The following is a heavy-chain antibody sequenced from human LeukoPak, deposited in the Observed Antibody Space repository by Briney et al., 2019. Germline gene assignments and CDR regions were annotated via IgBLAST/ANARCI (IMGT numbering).Heavy chain of an antibody. CDR2: IYSDGST. V-gene: IGHV3-53*01. CDR1: GFPVSSNY. J-gene: IGHJ4*02. Sequence: PGGSLRLSCAASGFPVSSNYMSWVRQAPGKGLEWVSVIYSDGSTKYADSVKARFTISRDNSKNTVYLQMNSLRVEDTAVYYCARATLDNWGQGTLVTVSS. CDR3: ARATLDN.